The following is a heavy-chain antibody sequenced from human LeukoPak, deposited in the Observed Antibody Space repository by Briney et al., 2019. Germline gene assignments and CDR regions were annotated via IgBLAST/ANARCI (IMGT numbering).Heavy chain of an antibody. V-gene: IGHV3-48*01. CDR2: ISSSSSTI. J-gene: IGHJ4*02. CDR1: GFTFSSYS. Sequence: GGSLRLSCAASGFTFSSYSMNWVRQAPGKGLEWVSYISSSSSTIYYADSVKGRFTISRDNAKNSLYLQMNSLRAEGTAVYYCASEDIVVVPAACDYWGQGTLVTVSS. CDR3: ASEDIVVVPAACDY. D-gene: IGHD2-2*01.